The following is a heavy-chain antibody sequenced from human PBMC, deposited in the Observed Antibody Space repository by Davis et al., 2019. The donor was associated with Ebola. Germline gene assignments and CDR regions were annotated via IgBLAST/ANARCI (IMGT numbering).Heavy chain of an antibody. D-gene: IGHD6-19*01. Sequence: PGESLKISCAASGFTFSSYSMNWVRQAPGKGLEWVSSISSSSSYIYYADSVKGRFTISRDNAKNSLYLQMNSLRAEDTAVYYCARDLAAVAGDYFDYWGQGTLVTVSS. CDR1: GFTFSSYS. V-gene: IGHV3-21*01. CDR2: ISSSSSYI. J-gene: IGHJ4*02. CDR3: ARDLAAVAGDYFDY.